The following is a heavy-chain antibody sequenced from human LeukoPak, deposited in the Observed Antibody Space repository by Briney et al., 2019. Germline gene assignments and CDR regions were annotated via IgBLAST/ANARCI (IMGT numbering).Heavy chain of an antibody. CDR3: AKDIQLST. CDR2: ISSSGNNT. J-gene: IGHJ3*01. Sequence: GESLRLSCAVSGFSFRGAAMTWVRHAPRKGLEWLSVISSSGNNTYYADSVKGRFTISRDNSKNTLSLQMNSLRVEDTVIYYCAKDIQLSTWGLGTRVTVSS. V-gene: IGHV3-23*01. D-gene: IGHD5-24*01. CDR1: GFSFRGAA.